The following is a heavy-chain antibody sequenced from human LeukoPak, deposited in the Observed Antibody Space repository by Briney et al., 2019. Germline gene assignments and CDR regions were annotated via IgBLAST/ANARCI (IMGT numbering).Heavy chain of an antibody. CDR3: AKSHTYWLWIHDAFDI. Sequence: GRSLRLSCAASGFPFSDYGMYWVRQAPGKGLEWLAVISHDGNNKYYADSVKGRITISRDNSMNTLYLQMTSLRAEDTAVYYCAKSHTYWLWIHDAFDIWGQGTMVTVSS. V-gene: IGHV3-30*18. D-gene: IGHD5-12*01. CDR2: ISHDGNNK. CDR1: GFPFSDYG. J-gene: IGHJ3*02.